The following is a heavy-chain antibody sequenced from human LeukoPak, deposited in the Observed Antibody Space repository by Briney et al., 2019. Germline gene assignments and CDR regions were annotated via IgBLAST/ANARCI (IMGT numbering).Heavy chain of an antibody. CDR2: INHSGST. D-gene: IGHD2-21*01. CDR1: GGSFSGYY. CDR3: ARAEHIVVVPRGLYLDS. V-gene: IGHV4-34*01. Sequence: PSETLSLTCAVYGGSFSGYYWSCIRQPPGKGLEWIGEINHSGSTNYNPSLKSRVTISVDTSKNQFSLKLNSVTAADTAVYYCARAEHIVVVPRGLYLDSWGQGTLVTVSS. J-gene: IGHJ4*02.